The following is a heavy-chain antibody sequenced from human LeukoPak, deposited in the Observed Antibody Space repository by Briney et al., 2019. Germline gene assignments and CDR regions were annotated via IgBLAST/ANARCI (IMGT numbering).Heavy chain of an antibody. V-gene: IGHV3-23*01. D-gene: IGHD3-9*01. CDR2: ISGSGGST. J-gene: IGHJ4*02. Sequence: GGSLRLSCAASGFTFSSYAMHWVRQAPGKGLEWVSAISGSGGSTYYADSVKGRFTISRDNSKNTLYLQMNSLRAEDTAVYYCAKGPSSYDILTGYYPLNYFDYWGQGTLVTVSS. CDR1: GFTFSSYA. CDR3: AKGPSSYDILTGYYPLNYFDY.